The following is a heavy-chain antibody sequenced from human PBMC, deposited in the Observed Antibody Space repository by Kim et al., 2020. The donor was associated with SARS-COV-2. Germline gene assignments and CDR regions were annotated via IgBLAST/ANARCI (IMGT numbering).Heavy chain of an antibody. J-gene: IGHJ4*02. Sequence: SETLSLTCAVSGGSISSSNWWSWVRQPPGKGLEWIGEIYHSGSTNYNPSLKSRVTISVDKSKNQFSLKLSSVTAADTAVYYCASILRGGSGSYYFDYWGQGTLVTVSS. CDR2: IYHSGST. CDR3: ASILRGGSGSYYFDY. V-gene: IGHV4-4*02. CDR1: GGSISSSNW. D-gene: IGHD3-10*01.